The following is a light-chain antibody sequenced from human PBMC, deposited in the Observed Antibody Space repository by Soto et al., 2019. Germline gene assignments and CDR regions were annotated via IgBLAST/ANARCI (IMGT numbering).Light chain of an antibody. CDR3: SSYTSSSTV. V-gene: IGLV2-14*01. CDR1: SSDVGGYNY. J-gene: IGLJ1*01. Sequence: QSVLTQPASVSGSPGQSITISCTGTSSDVGGYNYVSWYQQHPGKAPKLMIYEVSNRPSGVSNRFSGSKSGNTASLTISGLQAEDGADYYCSSYTSSSTVFGTRTKVTVL. CDR2: EVS.